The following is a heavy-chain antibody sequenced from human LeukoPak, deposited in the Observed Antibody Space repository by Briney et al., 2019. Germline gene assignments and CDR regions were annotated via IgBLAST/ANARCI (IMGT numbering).Heavy chain of an antibody. CDR2: RRYDGSNK. V-gene: IGHV3-30*02. Sequence: PGGSLRLSCAASGLTVRNNYMSWVRQATGKGLEWVAFRRYDGSNKYYADSVKGRFTISRDNSKNTLYLQMNSLRAEDTAVYYCAKISAGGCSSTSCYPPPAFDYWGQGTLVTVSS. D-gene: IGHD2-2*01. CDR1: GLTVRNNY. J-gene: IGHJ4*02. CDR3: AKISAGGCSSTSCYPPPAFDY.